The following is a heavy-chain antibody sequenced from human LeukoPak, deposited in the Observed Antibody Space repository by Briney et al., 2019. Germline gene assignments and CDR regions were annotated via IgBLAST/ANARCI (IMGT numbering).Heavy chain of an antibody. D-gene: IGHD2-2*01. CDR2: ISAYNGNT. Sequence: GASVKVSCKASGYTFTSYGVSWVRQAPGQGLEWMGWISAYNGNTNYAQKLQGRVTMTTDTSTSTAYMELRSLRSDDTAVYYCARVGTGYCSSTSCYESDYWGQGTLVTVSS. J-gene: IGHJ4*02. CDR3: ARVGTGYCSSTSCYESDY. V-gene: IGHV1-18*04. CDR1: GYTFTSYG.